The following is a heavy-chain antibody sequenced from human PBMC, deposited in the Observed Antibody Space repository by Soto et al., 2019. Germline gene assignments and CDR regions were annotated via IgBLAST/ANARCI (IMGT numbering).Heavy chain of an antibody. J-gene: IGHJ3*02. CDR3: ARVKEGYYYDSSGYYWGAFDI. CDR2: ISSSSSYI. Sequence: GGSLRLSCAASGFTFSSYSMNWVRQAPGKGLEWVSSISSSSSYIYYADSVKGRFTISRDNAKNSLYLQMNSLRAEDTAVYYCARVKEGYYYDSSGYYWGAFDIWGQGTMVTVSS. CDR1: GFTFSSYS. D-gene: IGHD3-22*01. V-gene: IGHV3-21*01.